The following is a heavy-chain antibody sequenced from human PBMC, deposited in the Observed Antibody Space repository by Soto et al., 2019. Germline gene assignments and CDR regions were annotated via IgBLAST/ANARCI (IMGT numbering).Heavy chain of an antibody. Sequence: SETLSLTCAVYGGSFIRYFWNWIRQPPGKGLEWIGEINHSGRTNYNPSLKSRVTISVDTSKNQFSLKLSSVTAADTAVYYCARGLSVTNTFYYYYAMDVWGQGTTVTVSS. V-gene: IGHV4-34*01. CDR1: GGSFIRYF. J-gene: IGHJ6*02. D-gene: IGHD2-8*01. CDR3: ARGLSVTNTFYYYYAMDV. CDR2: INHSGRT.